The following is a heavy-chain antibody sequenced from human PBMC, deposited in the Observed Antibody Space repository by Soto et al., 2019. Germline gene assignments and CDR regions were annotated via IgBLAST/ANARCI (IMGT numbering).Heavy chain of an antibody. D-gene: IGHD1-26*01. CDR3: ARARSSGSANDAFDI. CDR2: TSAYNGNT. V-gene: IGHV1-18*01. CDR1: GYTFTSYG. J-gene: IGHJ3*02. Sequence: QVQLVQSGAEVKKPGASVKVSCKASGYTFTSYGISWVRQAPGKGLEGMGWTSAYNGNTNYAKKLQGRVTMTTDTSTSTAYMELRSLRSDDTAVYYCARARSSGSANDAFDIWGQGTMVTVSS.